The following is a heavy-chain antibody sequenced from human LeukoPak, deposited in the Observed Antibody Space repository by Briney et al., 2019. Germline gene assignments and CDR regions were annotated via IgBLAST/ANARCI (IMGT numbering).Heavy chain of an antibody. V-gene: IGHV1-2*02. CDR2: INPNSGGT. CDR3: ASHRYSGHGSDAFDI. Sequence: GASVKVSCKASGYTFTGYYMHWVRQAPGQGLEWMGWINPNSGGTNYAQKFQGRVTMTRDTSISTAYMELSRLRSDDTAVYYRASHRYSGHGSDAFDIWGQGTMVTVSS. J-gene: IGHJ3*02. D-gene: IGHD5-12*01. CDR1: GYTFTGYY.